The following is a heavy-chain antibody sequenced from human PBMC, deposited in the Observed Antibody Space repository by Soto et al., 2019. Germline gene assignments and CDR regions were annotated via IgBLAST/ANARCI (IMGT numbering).Heavy chain of an antibody. CDR1: GGSISSYY. CDR2: IYNSGST. D-gene: IGHD6-19*01. J-gene: IGHJ3*02. Sequence: SETLSLTCTVSGGSISSYYWSWIRQPPGKGLEWIGYIYNSGSTNYNPSLKSRVTLSVDTSKNQFSLKLSSLTAADTAVYYCARDPTYSSGWYDAFDIWGQGTMVTVSS. V-gene: IGHV4-59*01. CDR3: ARDPTYSSGWYDAFDI.